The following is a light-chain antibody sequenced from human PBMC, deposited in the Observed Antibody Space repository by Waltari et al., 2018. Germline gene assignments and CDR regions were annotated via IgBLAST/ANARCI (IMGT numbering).Light chain of an antibody. Sequence: IQLTQSPSSLSASVGDRVTITSRASQDISSYLARYQQKPGKAPKLLIYAASTLQSGVPSRFSGSGSGTDFTLTISSLQPEDFATYFCQQLYSFPLTFGGGTKVEIK. V-gene: IGKV1-9*01. CDR3: QQLYSFPLT. J-gene: IGKJ4*01. CDR1: QDISSY. CDR2: AAS.